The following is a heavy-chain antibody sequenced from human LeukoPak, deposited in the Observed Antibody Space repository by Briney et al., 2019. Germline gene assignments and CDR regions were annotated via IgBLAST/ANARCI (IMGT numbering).Heavy chain of an antibody. J-gene: IGHJ6*02. D-gene: IGHD3-22*01. Sequence: SETLSLTCAVSGGSISSGGYSWSWIRQPPGKGLEWIGYIYYSGSTNYNPSLKSRVTISVDTSKNQFSLKLSSVTAADTAVYYCARDYDSSGYSGMDVWGQGTTVTVSS. CDR1: GGSISSGGYS. V-gene: IGHV4-61*08. CDR3: ARDYDSSGYSGMDV. CDR2: IYYSGST.